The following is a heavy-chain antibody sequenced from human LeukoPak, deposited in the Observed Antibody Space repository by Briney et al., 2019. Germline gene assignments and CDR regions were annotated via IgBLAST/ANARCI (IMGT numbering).Heavy chain of an antibody. J-gene: IGHJ1*01. D-gene: IGHD2-8*02. Sequence: PGGSLRLSCAASGFTFSSYGMHWVRQAPGKGLEWVAFIRYDGSNKYYADSVKGRFTISRDNSKNTVFLQINSLRAEDTALYYCAKDRFFCSGGGCRAEFFQEWGQGTLVTVSS. CDR3: AKDRFFCSGGGCRAEFFQE. V-gene: IGHV3-30*02. CDR2: IRYDGSNK. CDR1: GFTFSSYG.